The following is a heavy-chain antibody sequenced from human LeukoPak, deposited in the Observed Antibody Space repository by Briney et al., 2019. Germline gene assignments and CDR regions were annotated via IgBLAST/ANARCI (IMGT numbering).Heavy chain of an antibody. CDR1: GFTFSYYG. Sequence: GGSLRLSCAASGFTFSYYGMHWVRQAPGKGLEWVSSVSGSGGYTYYAGSVKGRFTVSRDSSKNTLYLQMNSLRAEDTAIYYCAKDRPNYYDSSGHYYRRDGDYWGQGTLVTVSS. J-gene: IGHJ4*02. CDR2: VSGSGGYT. CDR3: AKDRPNYYDSSGHYYRRDGDY. V-gene: IGHV3-23*01. D-gene: IGHD3-22*01.